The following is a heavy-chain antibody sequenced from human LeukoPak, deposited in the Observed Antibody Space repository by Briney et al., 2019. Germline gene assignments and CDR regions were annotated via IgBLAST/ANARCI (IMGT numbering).Heavy chain of an antibody. CDR3: VRDEGYCGSTSCYAGVGYYYAMDV. D-gene: IGHD2-2*01. J-gene: IGHJ6*02. V-gene: IGHV3-23*01. CDR1: GFTFGTFA. Sequence: GGSLRLSCAASGFTFGTFAMNWVRQAPGKGLEWVSAMSGSGSHTYYADSVRGRFTISRDNSQDTLYLQMDSLRTEDTAVYYCVRDEGYCGSTSCYAGVGYYYAMDVWGQGTTVIVSS. CDR2: MSGSGSHT.